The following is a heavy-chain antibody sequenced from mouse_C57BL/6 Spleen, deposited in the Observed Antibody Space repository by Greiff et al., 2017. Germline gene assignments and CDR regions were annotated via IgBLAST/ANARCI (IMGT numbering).Heavy chain of an antibody. V-gene: IGHV1-18*01. D-gene: IGHD2-4*01. CDR1: GYTFTDYK. CDR3: ARSRYDYEGYWYFDV. J-gene: IGHJ1*03. Sequence: VQLKESGPELVKPGASVKIPCKASGYTFTDYKMDWVKQSHGKSLEWIGDINPNNGGTIYNQKFKGKATLTVDKSSSTAYMELRSLTSEDTAVYYCARSRYDYEGYWYFDVWGTGTTVTVSS. CDR2: INPNNGGT.